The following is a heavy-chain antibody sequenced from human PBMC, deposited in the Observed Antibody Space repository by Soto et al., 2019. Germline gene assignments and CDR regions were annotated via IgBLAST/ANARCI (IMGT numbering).Heavy chain of an antibody. CDR3: TRDGGVWGPYDY. Sequence: EVQLVESGGGLVQPGGSLRLSCAASGFTVTTTYMSWVRQAPGEGLEWVSVIYRGGSTYHADSVKGRFTISRDNLKNMVYLQMTSLRAEDTAVYYCTRDGGVWGPYDYLGQGTLVTVSS. V-gene: IGHV3-66*01. CDR1: GFTVTTTY. J-gene: IGHJ4*02. CDR2: IYRGGST. D-gene: IGHD7-27*01.